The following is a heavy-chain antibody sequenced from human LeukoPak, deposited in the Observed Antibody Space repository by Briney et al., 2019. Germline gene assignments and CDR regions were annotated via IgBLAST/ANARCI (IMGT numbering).Heavy chain of an antibody. V-gene: IGHV3-11*04. CDR3: ARDATVEFLEWLDPTPPGFDP. Sequence: PGGSLRLSCAASGFTFSDYYMSWIRQAPGKGLEWVSYISSSGSTIYYADSVKGRFTISRDNAKNSLYLQMNSLRAEDTAVYYCARDATVEFLEWLDPTPPGFDPWGQGALVTVSS. J-gene: IGHJ5*02. CDR2: ISSSGSTI. D-gene: IGHD3-3*01. CDR1: GFTFSDYY.